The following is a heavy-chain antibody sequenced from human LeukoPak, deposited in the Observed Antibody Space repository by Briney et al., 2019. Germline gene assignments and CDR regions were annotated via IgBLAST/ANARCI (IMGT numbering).Heavy chain of an antibody. J-gene: IGHJ4*02. CDR1: GFTFSTHW. CDR2: IKEDGSTT. D-gene: IGHD1-26*01. CDR3: AKGLRGNYDY. V-gene: IGHV3-7*03. Sequence: PGGSLRLSCVASGFTFSTHWVSWVRQAPGKGLEWVANIKEDGSTTDYVDSVKGRFTISRDNAKNSVFLQMNSLRAEDTAVYYCAKGLRGNYDYWGQGTLVTVSS.